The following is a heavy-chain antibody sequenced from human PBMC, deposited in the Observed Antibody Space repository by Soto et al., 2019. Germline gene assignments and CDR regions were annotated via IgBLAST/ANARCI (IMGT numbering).Heavy chain of an antibody. CDR3: ARSVAVPGANIEY. D-gene: IGHD6-19*01. CDR2: VYYTGST. CDR1: GGSISGSY. Sequence: PSETLSLTCSVSGGSISGSYWSWIRQSPWKGLEWLVYVYYTGSTNYTPSLRSRVSISVDTSKNEFSLRLSSVTAADTAVYFCARSVAVPGANIEYWGQGTQVTLSS. J-gene: IGHJ4*02. V-gene: IGHV4-59*01.